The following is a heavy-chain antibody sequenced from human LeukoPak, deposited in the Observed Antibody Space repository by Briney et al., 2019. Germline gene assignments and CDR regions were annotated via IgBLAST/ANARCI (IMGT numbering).Heavy chain of an antibody. Sequence: SETLSLTCTVSGYSISTGYYWGWIRQPPGKGLEWIGDFYHSGKTYYNPSLKSRLTISVDTSRNQFSLTVRSVTAADTAVYYCARVRYFDSSGYYYDFDPWGQGTLVTVSS. V-gene: IGHV4-38-2*02. J-gene: IGHJ5*02. CDR3: ARVRYFDSSGYYYDFDP. CDR2: FYHSGKT. D-gene: IGHD3-22*01. CDR1: GYSISTGYY.